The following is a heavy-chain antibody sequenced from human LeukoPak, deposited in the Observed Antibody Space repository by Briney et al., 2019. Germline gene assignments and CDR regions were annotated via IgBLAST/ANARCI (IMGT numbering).Heavy chain of an antibody. D-gene: IGHD3-22*01. Sequence: AASVKVSCKASGYTFTSYDINWVRQATGQGLEWMGWMNPNSGNTGYAQKFQGRVTMTRNTSISTAYMELSSLRSEDTAVYYCARASSYYYDSSGYFQGLAFDIWGQGTMVTVSS. CDR1: GYTFTSYD. V-gene: IGHV1-8*01. CDR2: MNPNSGNT. CDR3: ARASSYYYDSSGYFQGLAFDI. J-gene: IGHJ3*02.